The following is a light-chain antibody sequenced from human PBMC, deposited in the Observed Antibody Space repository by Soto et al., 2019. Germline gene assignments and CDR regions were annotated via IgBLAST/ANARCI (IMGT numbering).Light chain of an antibody. CDR3: QTADNSGTFLL. J-gene: IGLJ3*02. Sequence: SYELTQPPSMSVSPGQTARITCSGDPLTRQYVYWYQQKPGQAPLLVIYKDNERPSGIPERFSGSTSGTTGTLTISGVRAEDEADYYWQTADNSGTFLLFAGGTKLTVL. V-gene: IGLV3-25*02. CDR1: PLTRQY. CDR2: KDN.